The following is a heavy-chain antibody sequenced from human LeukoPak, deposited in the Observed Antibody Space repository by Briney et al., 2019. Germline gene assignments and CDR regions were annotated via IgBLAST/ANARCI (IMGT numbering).Heavy chain of an antibody. CDR1: GYTFTGYY. D-gene: IGHD4-11*01. J-gene: IGHJ4*02. V-gene: IGHV1-2*02. Sequence: ASVKVSCKASGYTFTGYYIHWVRQAPGQALEWMAWINPDSGDTRYSQKFQGRVTVTRDTSISTAYMELSRLRSDDTAAYYCARGPIVTSDWGQGTLVTVSS. CDR2: INPDSGDT. CDR3: ARGPIVTSD.